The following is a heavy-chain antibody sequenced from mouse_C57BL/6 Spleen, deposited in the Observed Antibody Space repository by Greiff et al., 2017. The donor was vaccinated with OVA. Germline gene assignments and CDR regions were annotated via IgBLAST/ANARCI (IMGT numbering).Heavy chain of an antibody. Sequence: QVHVKQSGAELVRPGASVTLSCKASGCTFTDYEMHWVKQTPVHGLEWIGAIDPETGGTAYNQKFKGKAILTADKSSSTAYMELRSLTSEDSAVYYCTRKRDYYGSRGAMDYWGQGTSVTVSS. D-gene: IGHD1-1*01. J-gene: IGHJ4*01. CDR2: IDPETGGT. CDR3: TRKRDYYGSRGAMDY. V-gene: IGHV1-15*01. CDR1: GCTFTDYE.